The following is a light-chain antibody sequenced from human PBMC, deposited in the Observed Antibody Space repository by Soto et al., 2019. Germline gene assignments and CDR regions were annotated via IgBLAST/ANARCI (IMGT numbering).Light chain of an antibody. V-gene: IGLV4-69*01. CDR3: QTWGTGIPVV. Sequence: QPVLTQLPSASASLGASVKLTCTLSSGHSNNAIAWHQQKPEKGPRYLMNVNSDGSHIKGDGIPDRFSGSSSGAERYLTIASLQSDEDADYYCQTWGTGIPVVFGGGTQLTVL. CDR2: VNSDGSH. J-gene: IGLJ7*01. CDR1: SGHSNNA.